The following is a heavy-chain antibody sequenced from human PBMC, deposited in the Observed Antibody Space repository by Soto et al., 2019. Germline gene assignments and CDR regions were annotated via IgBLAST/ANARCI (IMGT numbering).Heavy chain of an antibody. CDR2: ISSSGSTI. Sequence: EVQLVESGGGLVQPGGSLRLSCAASGFTFSSYEMNWVRQAPGKGLEWVSYISSSGSTIYYADSVKGRFTISRDNAKNSLYLQMNSLRAEDTAVYYCARGRSRDSSGWDGWGRGTLVTVSS. CDR1: GFTFSSYE. J-gene: IGHJ2*01. CDR3: ARGRSRDSSGWDG. D-gene: IGHD6-19*01. V-gene: IGHV3-48*03.